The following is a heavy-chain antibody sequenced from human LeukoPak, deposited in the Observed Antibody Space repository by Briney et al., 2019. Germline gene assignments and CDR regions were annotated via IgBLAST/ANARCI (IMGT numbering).Heavy chain of an antibody. CDR2: INPNSGGT. CDR1: GYTFTGYY. Sequence: ASVKVSCKASGYTFTGYYMHWVRQAPGQGLEWMGWINPNSGGTNYAQKFQGRVIMTRDTSISTAYMELSRLRSDDTAVYYCARDLGIGTPYYGMDVWGQGTTVTVSS. D-gene: IGHD1-26*01. V-gene: IGHV1-2*02. CDR3: ARDLGIGTPYYGMDV. J-gene: IGHJ6*02.